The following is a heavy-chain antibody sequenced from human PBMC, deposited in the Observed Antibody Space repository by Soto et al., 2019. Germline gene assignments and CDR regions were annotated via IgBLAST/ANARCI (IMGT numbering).Heavy chain of an antibody. CDR3: AKDGRCGELGEYYFDY. Sequence: GGSLRLSCAASGFTFSSYAMSWVRQAPGKGLEWVSAISGSGGSTYYADSVKGRFTISRDNSKNTLYLQMNSLRAEDTAVYYCAKDGRCGELGEYYFDYWGQGTLVTVSS. V-gene: IGHV3-23*01. CDR1: GFTFSSYA. CDR2: ISGSGGST. D-gene: IGHD3-10*01. J-gene: IGHJ4*02.